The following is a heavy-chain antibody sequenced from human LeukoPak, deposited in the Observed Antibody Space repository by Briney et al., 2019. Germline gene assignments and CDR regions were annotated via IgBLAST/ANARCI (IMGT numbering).Heavy chain of an antibody. CDR2: IYYSGST. J-gene: IGHJ4*02. D-gene: IGHD6-13*01. CDR3: ARHRSSWLGDYFDY. V-gene: IGHV4-59*08. Sequence: SETLSLTCTVSGGSLSSYYWSWIRQPPGKGLEWIGYIYYSGSTNYNPSLKSRVTISVDTSKNQFSLKLSSVTAADTAVYYCARHRSSWLGDYFDYWGQGTLVTVSS. CDR1: GGSLSSYY.